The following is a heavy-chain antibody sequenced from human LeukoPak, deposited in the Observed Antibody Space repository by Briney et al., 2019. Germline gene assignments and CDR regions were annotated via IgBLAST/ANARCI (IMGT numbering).Heavy chain of an antibody. D-gene: IGHD6-13*01. CDR1: GYTFTGYY. Sequence: ASVKVSCKASGYTFTGYYMHWVRQAPGQGLEWMGWINPNSGGTNYAQKFQGRVTMTRDTSISTAYMELSRLRSDDTAVYYCARLQQLAEPPTDAFDIWGQGTMVTVSS. J-gene: IGHJ3*02. CDR3: ARLQQLAEPPTDAFDI. CDR2: INPNSGGT. V-gene: IGHV1-2*02.